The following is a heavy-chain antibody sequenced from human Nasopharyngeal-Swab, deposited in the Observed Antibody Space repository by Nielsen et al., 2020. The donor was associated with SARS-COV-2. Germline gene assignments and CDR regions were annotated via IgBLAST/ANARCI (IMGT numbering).Heavy chain of an antibody. CDR3: ARASRGGGSFDR. J-gene: IGHJ5*02. Sequence: SETLSLTCTVSGGSVSSGSYYWSWIRQPPGKGLEWIGYIYYSGSTNYNPSLKSRVTISVDTSKNQFSLKLSSVTAADTAVYYCARASRGGGSFDRWGQGTLVTVSS. V-gene: IGHV4-61*01. CDR2: IYYSGST. D-gene: IGHD5-12*01. CDR1: GGSVSSGSYY.